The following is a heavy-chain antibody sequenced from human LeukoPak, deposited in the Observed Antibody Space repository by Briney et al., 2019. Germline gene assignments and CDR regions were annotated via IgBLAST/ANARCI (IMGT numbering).Heavy chain of an antibody. CDR1: GGSISSYY. J-gene: IGHJ4*02. Sequence: SESLSLTCTVSGGSISSYYWSWVRQPPGKGLEWIGGIYHSGSTNYNPSLKSRVTISVDKSKNQYSLKLSSVTAADTAVYYCARDRPTWGSGRNYYFDYWGQGTLVTVSS. CDR3: ARDRPTWGSGRNYYFDY. D-gene: IGHD3-10*01. CDR2: IYHSGST. V-gene: IGHV4-59*12.